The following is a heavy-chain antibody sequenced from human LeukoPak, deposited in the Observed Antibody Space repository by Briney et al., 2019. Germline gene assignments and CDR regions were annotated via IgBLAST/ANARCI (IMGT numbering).Heavy chain of an antibody. Sequence: PSETLSLTCAVYGGSFSGYYWSWIRQPPGKGLEWIGEINHSGSTNYNPSLKSRVTISVDTSKNQFSLKLSSVTAADTAVYYCARKGVATPRGLDYWGQGTLVTVSS. J-gene: IGHJ4*02. CDR1: GGSFSGYY. V-gene: IGHV4-34*01. CDR2: INHSGST. CDR3: ARKGVATPRGLDY. D-gene: IGHD5-12*01.